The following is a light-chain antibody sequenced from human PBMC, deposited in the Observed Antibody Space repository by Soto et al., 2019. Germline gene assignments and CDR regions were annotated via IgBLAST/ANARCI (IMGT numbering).Light chain of an antibody. CDR2: AAS. Sequence: DIQMTQSPSSLSASVGDRVTITCRASQSIRTYLNWYQQKPGKAPKFLIYAASTLHSGVPSRFSGSGSGTDFKLTISSLQPKDFATYYCQQTYSNPRTFGQGTKVDIK. V-gene: IGKV1-39*01. CDR1: QSIRTY. CDR3: QQTYSNPRT. J-gene: IGKJ1*01.